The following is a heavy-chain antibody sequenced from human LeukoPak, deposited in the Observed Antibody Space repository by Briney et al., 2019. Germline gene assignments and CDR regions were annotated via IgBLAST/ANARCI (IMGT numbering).Heavy chain of an antibody. CDR3: ARNVVRAATSWFDH. D-gene: IGHD2-2*01. J-gene: IGHJ5*02. Sequence: SETLSLTCTVSGGSISSYYWNWIRQPAGKGLEWIGRIYTSGSTNYNPSLKRRVTMSVDTSKNQFSLKLSSVTAADTAVYYCARNVVRAATSWFDHWGQGTLVTVSS. CDR2: IYTSGST. V-gene: IGHV4-4*07. CDR1: GGSISSYY.